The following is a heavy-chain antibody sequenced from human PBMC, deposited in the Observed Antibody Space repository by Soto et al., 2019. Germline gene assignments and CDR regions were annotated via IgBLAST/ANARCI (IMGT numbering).Heavy chain of an antibody. CDR3: ARDYYDSSGYLVX. V-gene: IGHV3-30-3*01. Sequence: GGSLRLSCAASGFTFSSYAMHWVRQAPGKGLEWVEFISYDGSNKYYADSVKGRFTISRDNSKNTLYLQMNSLRAEDTAVYYCARDYYDSSGYLVXWGQVTLVTVSX. CDR1: GFTFSSYA. J-gene: IGHJ4*02. CDR2: ISYDGSNK. D-gene: IGHD3-22*01.